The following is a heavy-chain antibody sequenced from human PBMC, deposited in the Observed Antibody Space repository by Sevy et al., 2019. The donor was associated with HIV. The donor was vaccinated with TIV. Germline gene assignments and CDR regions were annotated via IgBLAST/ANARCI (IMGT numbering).Heavy chain of an antibody. D-gene: IGHD2-8*02. J-gene: IGHJ3*02. Sequence: GGSLRLSCAASGFTFSYYGIHWVRQAPGKGLEWVAFITYEGSNKHYADSVKGRFTISGENSENTLYLQMNSLRAEDTAMYYCARDRKVVLVVYAIPFDAFDIWGQGTLVTVSS. CDR3: ARDRKVVLVVYAIPFDAFDI. V-gene: IGHV3-30*02. CDR2: ITYEGSNK. CDR1: GFTFSYYG.